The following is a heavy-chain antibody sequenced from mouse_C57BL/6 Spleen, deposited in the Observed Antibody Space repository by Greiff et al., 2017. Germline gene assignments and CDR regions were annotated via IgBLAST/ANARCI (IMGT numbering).Heavy chain of an antibody. J-gene: IGHJ2*01. D-gene: IGHD3-2*02. CDR2: IDPETGGT. V-gene: IGHV1-15*01. CDR1: GYTFTDYE. CDR3: TRGLAAQATPFDY. Sequence: QVQLQQSGAELVRPGASVTLSCKASGYTFTDYEMHWVKQTPVHGLEWIGAIDPETGGTAYNQRFKGKAILTADKSSSTAYMELRSLTSEDSAVYYCTRGLAAQATPFDYWGQGTTLTVSS.